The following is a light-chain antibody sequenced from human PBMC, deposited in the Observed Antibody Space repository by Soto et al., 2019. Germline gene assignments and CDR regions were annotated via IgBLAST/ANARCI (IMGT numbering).Light chain of an antibody. CDR1: RIGTES. V-gene: IGLV3-21*02. CDR2: DDS. Sequence: SYELTQPPSVSVAPGQTARITCGGNRIGTESAHWYQQKPGQAPVLVVYDDSDRPSGIPERFSGSNSGNTATLTLSRVEAGDEADYYCQVWDTTINHVLFGGGTKLTVL. J-gene: IGLJ2*01. CDR3: QVWDTTINHVL.